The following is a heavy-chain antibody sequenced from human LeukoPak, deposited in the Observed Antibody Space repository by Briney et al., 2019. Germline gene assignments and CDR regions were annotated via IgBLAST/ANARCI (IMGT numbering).Heavy chain of an antibody. V-gene: IGHV4-39*01. Sequence: PSETLSLTCTVSGGSISSSSYYWGWIRQPPGEGLEWIGSIYYSGSTYYNPSLKSRVTISVDTSKNQFSLKLSSVTAADTAVYYCARYSYGFYFDYWGQGTLVTVSS. CDR1: GGSISSSSYY. D-gene: IGHD3-10*01. J-gene: IGHJ4*02. CDR2: IYYSGST. CDR3: ARYSYGFYFDY.